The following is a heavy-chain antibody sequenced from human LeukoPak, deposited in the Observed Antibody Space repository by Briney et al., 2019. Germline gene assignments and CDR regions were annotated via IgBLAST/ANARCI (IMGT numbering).Heavy chain of an antibody. CDR3: ARAPYFDWLFGYGMDV. J-gene: IGHJ6*02. Sequence: GASVKVSCKASGYTFTGYYMHWVRQAPGQGLEWMGWINPNSGGTNYAQKFQGRVTMTRDTSISTAYMELSRLRSDDTAVYCCARAPYFDWLFGYGMDVWGQGTTVTVSS. V-gene: IGHV1-2*02. CDR1: GYTFTGYY. D-gene: IGHD3-9*01. CDR2: INPNSGGT.